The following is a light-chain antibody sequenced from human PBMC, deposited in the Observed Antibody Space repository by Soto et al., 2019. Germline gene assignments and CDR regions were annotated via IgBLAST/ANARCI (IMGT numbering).Light chain of an antibody. Sequence: EIVLTQTPGTRSLSPGERATLSCRASQSVSSSYLAWYQRKPGQAPRLLIYGASSRATGIPDRFSGSGSGTDFTLSISRLEPVDFAVYYCQQYGSSPVTFGQGTKVEIK. CDR2: GAS. J-gene: IGKJ1*01. CDR3: QQYGSSPVT. V-gene: IGKV3-20*01. CDR1: QSVSSSY.